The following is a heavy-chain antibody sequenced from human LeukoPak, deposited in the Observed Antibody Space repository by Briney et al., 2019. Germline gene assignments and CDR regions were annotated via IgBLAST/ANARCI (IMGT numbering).Heavy chain of an antibody. CDR2: INHSGST. Sequence: PSETLSLTCAVYGGSFSGYYWSWIRQPPGKGLKWIGEINHSGSTNYNPSLKSRVTISVDTSKNQFSLKLSSVTAADTDVYYCARSQGQYDFWSGYYHPYFDYWGQGTLVTVSS. D-gene: IGHD3-3*01. CDR1: GGSFSGYY. V-gene: IGHV4-34*01. CDR3: ARSQGQYDFWSGYYHPYFDY. J-gene: IGHJ4*02.